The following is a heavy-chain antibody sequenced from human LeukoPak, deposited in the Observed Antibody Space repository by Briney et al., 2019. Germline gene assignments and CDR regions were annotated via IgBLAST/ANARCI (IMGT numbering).Heavy chain of an antibody. D-gene: IGHD6-13*01. J-gene: IGHJ4*02. Sequence: PGGSLRLSCAASGFTFSSYGMHWVRQAPGKGLEWVAVISYDGSNKYYADSVKGRFTISRDNSKNTLYLQMNSLRAEDTAVYYCAKEGHSSSPGYWGQGTLVTVSS. CDR3: AKEGHSSSPGY. CDR1: GFTFSSYG. CDR2: ISYDGSNK. V-gene: IGHV3-30*18.